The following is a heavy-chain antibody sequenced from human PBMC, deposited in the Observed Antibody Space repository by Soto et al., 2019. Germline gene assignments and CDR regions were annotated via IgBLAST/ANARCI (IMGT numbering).Heavy chain of an antibody. V-gene: IGHV3-7*01. CDR3: ARDLGLTS. CDR1: GLTFSSYW. Sequence: GGSLRLSCAASGLTFSSYWMSCVRQAPWKGLEWVANIKPDGSEKYYVDSVKGRFTISRDNAKNSLYLQMNSLRAEDTAVYYCARDLGLTSWGQGTMVTVSS. D-gene: IGHD3-10*01. CDR2: IKPDGSEK. J-gene: IGHJ5*02.